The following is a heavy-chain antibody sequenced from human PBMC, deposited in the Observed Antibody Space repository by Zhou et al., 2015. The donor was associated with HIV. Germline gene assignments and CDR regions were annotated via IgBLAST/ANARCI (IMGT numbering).Heavy chain of an antibody. CDR1: GGTFSSYA. CDR3: ARATTPQPYLSSFQN. J-gene: IGHJ1*01. Sequence: QVQLVQSGAEVKKRGSSVKVSCKASGGTFSSYAINWVRQVPGEGLEWMGGIIPLFPTPNYAQTFQGRLTITADKSTGTAYMELTSLTSDDTAVYYCARATTPQPYLSSFQNWGQGTVVSVSS. V-gene: IGHV1-69*06. CDR2: IIPLFPTP. D-gene: IGHD1-1*01.